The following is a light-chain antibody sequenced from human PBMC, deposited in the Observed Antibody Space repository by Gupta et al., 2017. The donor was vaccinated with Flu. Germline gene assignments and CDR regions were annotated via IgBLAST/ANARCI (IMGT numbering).Light chain of an antibody. CDR1: QSISRW. Sequence: DIQMTQSPSTLSASVGDRVTITCRARQSISRWLAWYQQKPGKAPKLLIYKASSLESGVPSRFSGSGSGTEFTLTISSLQPDDFANYYCQQYNSSARTFGEGTKVEIK. J-gene: IGKJ1*01. CDR3: QQYNSSART. CDR2: KAS. V-gene: IGKV1-5*03.